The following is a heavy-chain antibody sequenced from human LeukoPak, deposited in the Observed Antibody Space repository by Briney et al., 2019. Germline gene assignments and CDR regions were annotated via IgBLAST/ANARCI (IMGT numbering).Heavy chain of an antibody. D-gene: IGHD1-26*01. CDR3: ARLGSYHDF. CDR1: GASISNYY. V-gene: IGHV4-4*09. J-gene: IGHJ4*02. Sequence: PSETLSLTCTVSGASISNYYWSWIRQTPEEGLEWMGHIHTSGESRYYPSLESRLTMSIDTSRKQLSLKLTSVTATDTAGYFCARLGSYHDFWGQGALVTVSS. CDR2: IHTSGES.